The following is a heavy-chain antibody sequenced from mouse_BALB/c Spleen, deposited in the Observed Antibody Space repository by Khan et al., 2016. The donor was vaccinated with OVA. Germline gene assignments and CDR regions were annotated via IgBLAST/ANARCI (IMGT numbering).Heavy chain of an antibody. J-gene: IGHJ3*01. CDR3: TSKDYYDYVPLRD. V-gene: IGHV3-2*02. CDR1: GYSNTSASA. CDR2: INYSGNT. Sequence: EVQLQESGPGLVKPSQSLSLTCTVTGYSNTSASAWNWIRQFPGNKLEWMVYINYSGNTRFNPSLKSRTSLTRDSSKNQFFLQLNSVTTRDTTTSNCTSKDYYDYVPLRDRGQGTLATVTA. D-gene: IGHD2-4*01.